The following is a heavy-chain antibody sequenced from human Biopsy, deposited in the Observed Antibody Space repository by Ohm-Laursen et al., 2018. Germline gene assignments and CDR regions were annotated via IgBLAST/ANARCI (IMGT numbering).Heavy chain of an antibody. V-gene: IGHV3-30*18. CDR2: ISYDGSKT. Sequence: SLRLSCAASGFTFSNSGMHWVRQAPGKGLEWVAAISYDGSKTDYGDSVKGRLNISRDNSKNTLDLQMRSLRVEDTAAYFCAKDKGTFNFYYYGMDVWGQGTTVTVSS. CDR1: GFTFSNSG. D-gene: IGHD2/OR15-2a*01. CDR3: AKDKGTFNFYYYGMDV. J-gene: IGHJ6*02.